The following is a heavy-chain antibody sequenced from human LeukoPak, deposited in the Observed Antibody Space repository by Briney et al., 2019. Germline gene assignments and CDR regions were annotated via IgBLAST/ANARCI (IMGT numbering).Heavy chain of an antibody. CDR1: GYTFTSYW. D-gene: IGHD2-21*01. CDR2: IYPGDSDT. J-gene: IGHJ2*01. CDR3: ARRGGDEYWYFDL. Sequence: GESLKISCRGSGYTFTSYWIAWVRQMPGKGLEWMGIIYPGDSDTRYSPSFQGQVTISADKSISTAYLQWSSLKASDTAMYYCARRGGDEYWYFDLWGRGTLVTVSS. V-gene: IGHV5-51*01.